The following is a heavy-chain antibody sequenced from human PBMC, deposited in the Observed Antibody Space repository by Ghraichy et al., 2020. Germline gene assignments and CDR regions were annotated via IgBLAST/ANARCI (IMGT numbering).Heavy chain of an antibody. Sequence: ASVKVSCKASGYTFTGYYMHWVRQAPGQGLEWMGWINPNSGGTNYAQKFQGRVTMTRDTSISTAYMELSRLRSDDTAVYYCARDSLSLRDIVATDWYFDLWGRGTLVTVSS. CDR3: ARDSLSLRDIVATDWYFDL. CDR1: GYTFTGYY. V-gene: IGHV1-2*02. D-gene: IGHD5-12*01. J-gene: IGHJ2*01. CDR2: INPNSGGT.